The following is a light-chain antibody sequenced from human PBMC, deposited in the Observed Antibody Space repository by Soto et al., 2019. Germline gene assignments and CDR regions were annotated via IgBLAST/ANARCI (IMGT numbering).Light chain of an antibody. CDR3: SSFTSAYTFV. J-gene: IGLJ1*01. CDR1: SSDVGGYNY. V-gene: IGLV2-14*01. Sequence: QSVLTQPASVSGSAGQSIAISCTGTSSDVGGYNYVSWYQQHPGKAPKLLLSEVSKRPSGVSDRFSGSKSGNTASLTISGLQTQDEADYYCSSFTSAYTFVFGNGTKVTV. CDR2: EVS.